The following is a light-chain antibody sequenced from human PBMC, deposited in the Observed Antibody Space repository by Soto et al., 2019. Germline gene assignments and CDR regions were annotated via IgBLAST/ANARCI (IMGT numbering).Light chain of an antibody. CDR3: QQYNSWPIT. V-gene: IGKV3-15*01. CDR2: GAS. Sequence: EIVFAQSPGTLSLSPGERATLSCSSSQSVSNNYLAWYQQKPGQAPRLLIYGASTRATGVPARFSGSGSGTEFTLTISSLQSEDFAVYYCQQYNSWPITFGQGTRLEIK. CDR1: QSVSNN. J-gene: IGKJ5*01.